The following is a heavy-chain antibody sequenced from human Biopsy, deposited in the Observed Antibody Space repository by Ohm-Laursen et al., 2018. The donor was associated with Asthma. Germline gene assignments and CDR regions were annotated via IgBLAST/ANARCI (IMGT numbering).Heavy chain of an antibody. CDR2: INAGDGNT. V-gene: IGHV1-3*01. J-gene: IGHJ3*01. Sequence: ASVKVSCKASGYNFISFAIHWVRQAPGQRLEWMGWINAGDGNTKYSQKFQGRVTITGDTSASTAYMDLRSLRSEDTAMYYCARTYYDFLTGQVKDVFGVWGQGTMVTVSS. D-gene: IGHD3-9*01. CDR3: ARTYYDFLTGQVKDVFGV. CDR1: GYNFISFA.